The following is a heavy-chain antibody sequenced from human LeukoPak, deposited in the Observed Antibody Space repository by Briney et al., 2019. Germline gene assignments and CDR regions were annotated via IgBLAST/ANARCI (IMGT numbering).Heavy chain of an antibody. CDR3: ARNDGFQTFDL. D-gene: IGHD3-10*01. Sequence: GGSLRLSCAASGFTFSDHYMDWVRPAPGKGLEWVGRTRNKANSYTTEYAASVKGRFTISRDDSKNSLYLQMNSLKTEDTAVYYCARNDGFQTFDLWGQGTLVTVSS. V-gene: IGHV3-72*01. CDR2: TRNKANSYTT. CDR1: GFTFSDHY. J-gene: IGHJ4*02.